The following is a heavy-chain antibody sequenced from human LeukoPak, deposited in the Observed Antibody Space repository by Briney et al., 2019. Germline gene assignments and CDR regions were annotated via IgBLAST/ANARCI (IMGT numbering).Heavy chain of an antibody. J-gene: IGHJ6*02. CDR2: IISDGSAT. Sequence: PGGSLRLSCAASGFTFSNYCRQWVRQAPGKGLVWVSRIISDGSATNYADSVKGRFTISRDNAKNTLYLQMNSLRVEDTAVYYCARDRVPYCSGVSCSVDVWGQGTTVTVAS. D-gene: IGHD2-15*01. CDR3: ARDRVPYCSGVSCSVDV. CDR1: GFTFSNYC. V-gene: IGHV3-74*01.